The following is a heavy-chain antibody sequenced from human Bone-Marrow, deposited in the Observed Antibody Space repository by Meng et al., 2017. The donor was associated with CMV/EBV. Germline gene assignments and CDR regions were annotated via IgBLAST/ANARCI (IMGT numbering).Heavy chain of an antibody. D-gene: IGHD6-19*01. J-gene: IGHJ4*02. V-gene: IGHV3-30*02. Sequence: GGSLRLSCAASGFTFSSYGMHWVRQAPGKGLEWVAFIRYDGSNKYYADSVKGRFTISRDNSKNTLYLQMNSLRAEDTAVYYCARDQIAVAGTIDYWGQGTLVTVSS. CDR2: IRYDGSNK. CDR1: GFTFSSYG. CDR3: ARDQIAVAGTIDY.